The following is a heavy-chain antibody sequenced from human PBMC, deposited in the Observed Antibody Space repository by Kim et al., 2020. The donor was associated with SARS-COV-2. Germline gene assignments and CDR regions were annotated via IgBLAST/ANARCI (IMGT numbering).Heavy chain of an antibody. CDR3: ARGRGQLAIDY. Sequence: GGSLRLSCETSGFIFTTYWMTWVRQATGKGLEWVANINHDGSEQYYSDSVKGRFIISRDNAKNSQSLQMNSLRVEDTAVYFCARGRGQLAIDYWGQGTLVAVSS. CDR2: INHDGSEQ. CDR1: GFIFTTYW. V-gene: IGHV3-7*01. D-gene: IGHD2-21*01. J-gene: IGHJ4*02.